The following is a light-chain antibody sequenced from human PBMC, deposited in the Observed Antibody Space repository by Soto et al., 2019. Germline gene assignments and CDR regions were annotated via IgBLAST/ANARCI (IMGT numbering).Light chain of an antibody. J-gene: IGKJ5*01. CDR3: QQYGNSPIT. CDR1: QSVSRY. V-gene: IGKV3-20*01. CDR2: GTS. Sequence: EIVLTQSPATLSLSPGKRATLSCRASQSVSRYLAWYQQKPGQAPRLLIYGTSSRATGIPDRFSGSGSGTDFTLTISRLEPEDFAVYYCQQYGNSPITFGQGTRLEIK.